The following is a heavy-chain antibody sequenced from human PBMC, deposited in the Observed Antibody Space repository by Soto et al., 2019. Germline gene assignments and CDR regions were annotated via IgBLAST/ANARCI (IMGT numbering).Heavy chain of an antibody. Sequence: GGSLRLSCAASGFTFSSYGMHWVRQAPGKGLEWVAVIWYDGSNKYYADSVKGRFTISRDNSKNTLYLQMNSLRAEDTAAYYCARDHFLEWLLTLDYWGQGTLVTVSS. CDR1: GFTFSSYG. D-gene: IGHD3-3*01. J-gene: IGHJ4*02. V-gene: IGHV3-33*01. CDR3: ARDHFLEWLLTLDY. CDR2: IWYDGSNK.